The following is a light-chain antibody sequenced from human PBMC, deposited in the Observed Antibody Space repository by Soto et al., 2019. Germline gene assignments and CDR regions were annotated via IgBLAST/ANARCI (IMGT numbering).Light chain of an antibody. CDR3: ATWDISLTGEV. Sequence: QSVLTQPPSVSAAPGQKVTISCSGSSFNIGNNYVSWFQQLPGTAPKLLIYDSNKRPSGIPDRFSGSKSGTSATLDITGLQTGDEADYYCATWDISLTGEVFGGGTKVTVL. CDR2: DSN. J-gene: IGLJ2*01. V-gene: IGLV1-51*01. CDR1: SFNIGNNY.